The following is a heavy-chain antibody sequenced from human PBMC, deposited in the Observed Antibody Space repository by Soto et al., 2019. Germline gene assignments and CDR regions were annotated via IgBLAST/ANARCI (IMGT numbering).Heavy chain of an antibody. Sequence: QPGGSLRLSCAASGFTFSSYGMHWVRQAPGKGLEWVAVISYDGSNKYYADSVKGRFTISRDNSKNTLYLQMNSLRAEDTAVYYCAKDFSTNDQDSTVLDYGMDVWGQGTTVTVSS. CDR3: AKDFSTNDQDSTVLDYGMDV. D-gene: IGHD2-2*01. CDR1: GFTFSSYG. CDR2: ISYDGSNK. J-gene: IGHJ6*02. V-gene: IGHV3-30*18.